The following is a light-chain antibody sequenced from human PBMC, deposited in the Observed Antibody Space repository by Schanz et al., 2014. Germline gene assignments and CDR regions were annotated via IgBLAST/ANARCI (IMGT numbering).Light chain of an antibody. Sequence: IQLTQSPSSLSASVGDRVTITCRASQGISSYLAWYQQKPGKAPKLLIYAASTLQSGVPSRFSGSGSGTEFTLTISSLQPDDFASYYCQHYNSYPWTFGQGTKVEIK. CDR3: QHYNSYPWT. CDR1: QGISSY. CDR2: AAS. J-gene: IGKJ1*01. V-gene: IGKV1-9*01.